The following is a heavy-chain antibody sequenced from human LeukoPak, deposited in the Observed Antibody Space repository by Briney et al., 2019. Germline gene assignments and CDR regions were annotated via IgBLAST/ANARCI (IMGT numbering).Heavy chain of an antibody. CDR1: GGSISSYY. V-gene: IGHV4-59*10. J-gene: IGHJ3*02. Sequence: PSETLSLTCAVYGGSISSYYWSWIRQPAGKGLEWIGRIYTSGSTNYNPSLKSRVTMSVDTSKNQFSLKLSSVTAADTAVYYCARAYYYDSSGYWSRAFDIWGQGTMVTVSS. D-gene: IGHD3-22*01. CDR2: IYTSGST. CDR3: ARAYYYDSSGYWSRAFDI.